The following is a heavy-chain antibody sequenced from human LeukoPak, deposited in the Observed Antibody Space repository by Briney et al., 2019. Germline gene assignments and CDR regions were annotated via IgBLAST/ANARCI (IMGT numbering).Heavy chain of an antibody. CDR2: IYHSGST. CDR1: GGSISSGGYS. CDR3: ARGPPDPFDY. Sequence: PSETLSLTCAVSGGSISSGGYSWSWIRQPPGKGLEWIGYIYHSGSTYYNPSLKSRVTISVDTSKNQFSLKLSSVTAADTAVYYCARGPPDPFDYWGQGTLVTVSS. J-gene: IGHJ4*02. V-gene: IGHV4-30-2*01.